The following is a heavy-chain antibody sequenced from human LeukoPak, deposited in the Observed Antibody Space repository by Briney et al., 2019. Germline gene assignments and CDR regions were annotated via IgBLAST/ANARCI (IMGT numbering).Heavy chain of an antibody. D-gene: IGHD5-12*01. J-gene: IGHJ4*02. CDR2: IGTAGDT. V-gene: IGHV3-13*01. Sequence: GGSLRLSCAASGFTFSSYDMHWVRQATGKGLEWVSAIGTAGDTYYPGFVKGRFTISRENAKNSLYLQMNSLRAGDTAVYYCAREGVATSFDYWGQGTLVSVSS. CDR3: AREGVATSFDY. CDR1: GFTFSSYD.